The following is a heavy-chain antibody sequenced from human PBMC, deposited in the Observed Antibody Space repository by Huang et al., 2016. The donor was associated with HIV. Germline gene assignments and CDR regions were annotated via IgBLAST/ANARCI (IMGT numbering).Heavy chain of an antibody. CDR2: VYSSGST. D-gene: IGHD4-17*01. V-gene: IGHV4-4*07. J-gene: IGHJ4*02. CDR3: ARGTVTNNFDH. CDR1: GGSMSSYY. Sequence: QLQLQESGPGLFKPSETLSLTCNLSGGSMSSYYLNWIRQTAGKGLAWIGRVYSSGSTTYSPSLKSRGTMLVDTPMHQFFLKLRSVTAADTAIYYCARGTVTNNFDHWGQGTLVTVSS.